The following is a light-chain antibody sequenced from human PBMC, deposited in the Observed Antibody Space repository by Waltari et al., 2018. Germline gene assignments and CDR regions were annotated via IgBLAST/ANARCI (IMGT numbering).Light chain of an antibody. CDR3: QQLNSYPPT. J-gene: IGKJ4*01. Sequence: IQLTQSPSSLSASVEDRVTITCRASHGISNYLAWYQQKSGKAPKLLIYTASTLQSGVPSRFSGRGSGTDFTLTISSLQPEDFATYYCQQLNSYPPTFGGGTKVEIK. CDR1: HGISNY. V-gene: IGKV1-9*01. CDR2: TAS.